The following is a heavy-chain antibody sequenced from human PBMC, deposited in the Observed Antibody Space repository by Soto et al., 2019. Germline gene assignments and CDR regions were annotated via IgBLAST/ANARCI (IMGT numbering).Heavy chain of an antibody. Sequence: EVQLVESGGGLVQPGGSLRLSCAASGFTFSSYSMNWVRQAPGKGLEWVSYISSSSSTIYYADSVQGRFTISRDNAKNALYLQMNSLSAEDTAVYYCARDLQDSHYYYYMHVWGKGTTVTVSS. D-gene: IGHD3-22*01. CDR3: ARDLQDSHYYYYMHV. V-gene: IGHV3-48*01. J-gene: IGHJ6*03. CDR2: ISSSSSTI. CDR1: GFTFSSYS.